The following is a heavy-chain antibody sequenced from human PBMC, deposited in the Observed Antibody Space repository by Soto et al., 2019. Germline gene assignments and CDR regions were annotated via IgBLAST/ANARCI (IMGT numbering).Heavy chain of an antibody. Sequence: QVQLQESGPGLVKPSQTLSLTCTVSGGSISSGGYYWSWIRQHPGKGLEWIGYIYYSGSTYYNPSLNSRVTISVDTSKNQFSLKLSSVTAADTAVYYCARGDLDSYGRPYYFDYWGQGTLVTVSS. J-gene: IGHJ4*02. CDR1: GGSISSGGYY. CDR3: ARGDLDSYGRPYYFDY. D-gene: IGHD5-18*01. V-gene: IGHV4-31*03. CDR2: IYYSGST.